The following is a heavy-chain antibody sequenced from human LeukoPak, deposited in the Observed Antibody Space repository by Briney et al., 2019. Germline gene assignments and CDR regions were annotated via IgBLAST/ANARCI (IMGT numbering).Heavy chain of an antibody. CDR1: GFTFSSYE. CDR3: ARDHNYAFDN. CDR2: VGIVGDT. V-gene: IGHV3-13*01. Sequence: GGSLRLSCAASGFTFSSYEMHWVRQVAGKGLEWVSAVGIVGDTFYSGSVKGRFTISRENAENSLFLQMNSLRAGDTAVYYCARDHNYAFDNWGQGTLVSVSS. J-gene: IGHJ4*02. D-gene: IGHD5-18*01.